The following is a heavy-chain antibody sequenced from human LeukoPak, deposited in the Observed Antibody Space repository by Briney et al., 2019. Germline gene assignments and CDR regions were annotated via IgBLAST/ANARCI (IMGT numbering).Heavy chain of an antibody. CDR3: AKTGNPATGDY. D-gene: IGHD1-1*01. CDR1: RFTFSSYG. V-gene: IGHV3-30*02. J-gene: IGHJ4*02. Sequence: QSGGSLRISCAASRFTFSSYGMHWVRQAPGKGLEWVAFIRYDGSNKYYADSVKGRFTISRDNSKNTLYLQMNSLRAEDTAVYYCAKTGNPATGDYWGQGTLVTVSS. CDR2: IRYDGSNK.